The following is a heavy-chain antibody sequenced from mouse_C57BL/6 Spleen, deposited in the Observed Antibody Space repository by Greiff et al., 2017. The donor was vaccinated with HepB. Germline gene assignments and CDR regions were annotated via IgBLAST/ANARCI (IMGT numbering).Heavy chain of an antibody. CDR3: ARDGGPAWFAY. J-gene: IGHJ3*01. Sequence: EVQGVESGGGLVKPGGSLKLSCAASGLTFSSYAMSWVRQTPEKRLEWVATISDGGSYTYYPDNVKGRFTISRDNAKNNLYLQMSHLKSEDTAMYYCARDGGPAWFAYWGQGTLVTVSA. V-gene: IGHV5-4*01. CDR1: GLTFSSYA. D-gene: IGHD1-1*02. CDR2: ISDGGSYT.